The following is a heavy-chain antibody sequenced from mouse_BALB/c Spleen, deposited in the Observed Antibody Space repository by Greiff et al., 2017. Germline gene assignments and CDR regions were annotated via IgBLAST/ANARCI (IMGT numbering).Heavy chain of an antibody. J-gene: IGHJ1*01. CDR1: GYAFTNYL. D-gene: IGHD2-4*01. Sequence: VQLQQSGAELVRPGTSVKVSCKASGYAFTNYLIEWVKQRPGQGLEWIGVINPGSGGTNYNEKFKGKATLTADKSSSTAYMQLSSLTSDDSAVYFCARDYDYDWYFDVWGAGTTVTVSS. CDR3: ARDYDYDWYFDV. V-gene: IGHV1-54*01. CDR2: INPGSGGT.